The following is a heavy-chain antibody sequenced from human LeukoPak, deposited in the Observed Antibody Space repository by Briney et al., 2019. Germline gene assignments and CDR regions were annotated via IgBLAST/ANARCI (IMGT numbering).Heavy chain of an antibody. CDR1: GFTIDDYA. V-gene: IGHV3-20*04. J-gene: IGHJ4*02. D-gene: IGHD3-10*01. CDR3: ARDPDGSGSSLYGDY. CDR2: INWSGGRT. Sequence: GSLRLSCAASGFTIDDYAMSWVRQAPGKGLEWVSGINWSGGRTGYADSVKGRFTISRDNAKNSLYLQMNGLRAEDTAVYYCARDPDGSGSSLYGDYWGQGTLVTVSS.